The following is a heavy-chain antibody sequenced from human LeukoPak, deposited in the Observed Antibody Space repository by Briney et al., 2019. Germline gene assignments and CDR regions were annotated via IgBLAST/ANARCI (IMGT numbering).Heavy chain of an antibody. CDR1: GFTFSNHA. CDR3: ARRSPGTSSLFYYYMDV. CDR2: ISSSGGST. Sequence: PGGSMRLSCAASGFTFSNHAMSWVRQAPGKGLEWVSGISSSGGSTFFADHVKGRFTISRDNAKNSLYLQMTTLQAEDTAVYYCARRSPGTSSLFYYYMDVWGKGTTVTVSS. J-gene: IGHJ6*03. D-gene: IGHD1-26*01. V-gene: IGHV3-23*01.